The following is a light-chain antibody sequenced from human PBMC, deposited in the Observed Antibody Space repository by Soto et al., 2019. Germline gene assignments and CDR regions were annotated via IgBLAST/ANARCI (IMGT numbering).Light chain of an antibody. CDR3: QQYYSTPP. CDR2: WAS. CDR1: QSVLYSSNNKNY. Sequence: DIVMTQSPDSLAVSLGERATINCKSSQSVLYSSNNKNYLAWYQQKPGQPPKLLIYWASTRESGVPDRFSGSGSGTDFTLTISSLQAEDVAVYYCQQYYSTPPFGPGTKVHIK. V-gene: IGKV4-1*01. J-gene: IGKJ3*01.